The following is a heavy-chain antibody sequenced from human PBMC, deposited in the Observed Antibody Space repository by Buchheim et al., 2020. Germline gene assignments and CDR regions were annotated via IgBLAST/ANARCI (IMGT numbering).Heavy chain of an antibody. CDR3: VRDVHLGSLDWYFDL. Sequence: QVQLQESGPGLVTPSETLSLTCTIAGDSVTAYYWSWIRQPAGRGLEWIGRIYPSGSPNYNPSLRGRVTMSVDTSRNQFSLGLTSVIAADMAVYYCVRDVHLGSLDWYFDLWGRGTL. V-gene: IGHV4-4*07. D-gene: IGHD7-27*01. J-gene: IGHJ2*01. CDR2: IYPSGSP. CDR1: GDSVTAYY.